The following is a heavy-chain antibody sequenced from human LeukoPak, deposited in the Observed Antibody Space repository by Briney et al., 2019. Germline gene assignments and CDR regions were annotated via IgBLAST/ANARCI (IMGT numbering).Heavy chain of an antibody. V-gene: IGHV3-64D*06. J-gene: IGHJ4*02. Sequence: PGGSLRLSCSASGFTFSSYAMHWVRQAAGEGLEYVSAINSDGDSTYYADSVKGRFTISRDNSENTLYLQMSSLRPEDSAVYYCVKTPYSSTWYVGDSWGQGTLVTVSS. D-gene: IGHD2/OR15-2a*01. CDR2: INSDGDST. CDR3: VKTPYSSTWYVGDS. CDR1: GFTFSSYA.